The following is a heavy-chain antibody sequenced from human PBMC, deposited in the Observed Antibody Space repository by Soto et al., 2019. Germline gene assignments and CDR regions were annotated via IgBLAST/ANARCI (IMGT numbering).Heavy chain of an antibody. Sequence: EVQLVESGGGSVQPGGSLRLSCAASGFTFSNHGMNWVRQAPGKGLEWISYISRGSDTIFYPDSVKGRFTVSRDNAKNSLYLQMNSLRDEDTAMYYWARHYTWGDHDAFDIWGQGTMVTVSS. J-gene: IGHJ3*02. V-gene: IGHV3-48*02. D-gene: IGHD2-2*02. CDR1: GFTFSNHG. CDR2: ISRGSDTI. CDR3: ARHYTWGDHDAFDI.